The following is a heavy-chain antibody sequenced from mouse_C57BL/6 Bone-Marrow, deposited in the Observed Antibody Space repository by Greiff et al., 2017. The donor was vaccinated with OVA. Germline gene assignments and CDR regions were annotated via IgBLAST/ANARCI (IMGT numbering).Heavy chain of an antibody. Sequence: QVQLQQSGAELMKPGASVKLSCKATGYTFTGYWIEWVKQRPGHGLEWIGEILPGSGGTNYNEKFKGKATFTADPSSNTAYMQLSSPTTEDAAIYYGGRGDDGYYGWYFDVWGKGTTVTVSS. D-gene: IGHD2-3*01. J-gene: IGHJ1*03. CDR1: GYTFTGYW. CDR3: GRGDDGYYGWYFDV. V-gene: IGHV1-9*01. CDR2: ILPGSGGT.